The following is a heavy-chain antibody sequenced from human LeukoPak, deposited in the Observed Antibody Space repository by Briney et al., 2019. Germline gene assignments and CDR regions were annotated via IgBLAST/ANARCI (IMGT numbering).Heavy chain of an antibody. D-gene: IGHD1-7*01. J-gene: IGHJ4*02. Sequence: SETLSLTCTVSRGSITFYYWSWIRQTPGKGLEWIGYIYYRGSTNYNPSLKSRVTISVDTPKNQFSLNLSSVTAADTAIYYCARTTGNYGYYFDYWGQGAQVTVSS. CDR1: RGSITFYY. V-gene: IGHV4-59*01. CDR2: IYYRGST. CDR3: ARTTGNYGYYFDY.